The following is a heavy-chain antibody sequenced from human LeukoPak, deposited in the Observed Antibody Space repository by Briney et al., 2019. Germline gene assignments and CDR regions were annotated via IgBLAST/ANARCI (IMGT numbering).Heavy chain of an antibody. Sequence: GGSLRLSCAASGITFSNAWMNWVRQAPGKGLEWLGRIKSKSGGETTDYAAPVKGRFTISRDDSKNTVYLQMDSLKTEDTAVYYCARDRWYYDSSGVLPVGDYYYGMDVWGQGTTVTVSS. J-gene: IGHJ6*02. CDR2: IKSKSGGETT. V-gene: IGHV3-15*01. D-gene: IGHD3-22*01. CDR3: ARDRWYYDSSGVLPVGDYYYGMDV. CDR1: GITFSNAW.